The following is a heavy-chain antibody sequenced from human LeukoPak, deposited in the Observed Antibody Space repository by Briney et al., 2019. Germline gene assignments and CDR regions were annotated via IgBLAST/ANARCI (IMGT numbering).Heavy chain of an antibody. CDR3: AREDRPYAFDI. D-gene: IGHD3-22*01. CDR2: IVPLFGAA. J-gene: IGHJ3*02. CDR1: GGTFITDG. V-gene: IGHV1-69*13. Sequence: SVKVSCKASGGTFITDGISWVRQAPGQGLEWMGGIVPLFGAAKYAQRFQGRVSIIADESTSTTYMELISLRSEDSAMYYCAREDRPYAFDIWGQGTMVTVSS.